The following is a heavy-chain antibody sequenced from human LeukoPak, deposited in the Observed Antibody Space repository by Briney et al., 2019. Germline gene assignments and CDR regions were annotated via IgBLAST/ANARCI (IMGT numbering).Heavy chain of an antibody. D-gene: IGHD5-24*01. CDR1: GFTFSSYA. J-gene: IGHJ4*02. CDR2: IVSNGGST. Sequence: GGSLRLSCAASGFTFSSYAMHWVRQAPGKGLEYVSAIVSNGGSTYYANSVKGRFTISRDNSKNTLYLQMGSLRAEDMAVYYCARDNLRSRWLQPGDYWGQGTLVTVSS. CDR3: ARDNLRSRWLQPGDY. V-gene: IGHV3-64*01.